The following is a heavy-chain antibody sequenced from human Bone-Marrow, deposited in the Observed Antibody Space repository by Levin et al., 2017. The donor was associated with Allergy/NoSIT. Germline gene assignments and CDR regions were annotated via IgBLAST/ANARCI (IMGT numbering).Heavy chain of an antibody. J-gene: IGHJ4*02. D-gene: IGHD3-10*01. CDR1: GFTFSNFA. V-gene: IGHV3-23*01. Sequence: GESLKISCAASGFTFSNFAMSWVRQAPGKGLEWVSAINGTGDETFYPDSVKGRFTISRDNSKNTLYLQMNSLKVEDTAIYYCAKDYRGGDAQFDYWGLGALVTVSS. CDR3: AKDYRGGDAQFDY. CDR2: INGTGDET.